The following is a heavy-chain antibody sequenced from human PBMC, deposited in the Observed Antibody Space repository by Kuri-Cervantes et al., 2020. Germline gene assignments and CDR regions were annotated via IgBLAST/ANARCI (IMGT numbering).Heavy chain of an antibody. J-gene: IGHJ5*02. D-gene: IGHD3-22*01. Sequence: SWIRQHPGKGLEWIGYIYYSGSTYYNPSLKGRVTISVDTSKNQFSLKLSSVTAADTAVYYCARDDRRNWFDPWGQGTLVTVSS. CDR3: ARDDRRNWFDP. CDR2: IYYSGST. V-gene: IGHV4-31*02.